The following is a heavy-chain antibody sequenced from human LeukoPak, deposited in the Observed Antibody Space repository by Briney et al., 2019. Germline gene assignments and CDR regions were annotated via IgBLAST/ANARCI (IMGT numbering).Heavy chain of an antibody. CDR1: GFTFSNYA. V-gene: IGHV3-23*01. CDR2: ISGSGSST. D-gene: IGHD3-3*01. Sequence: GGSLRLSCAASGFTFSNYAMSWVRLAPGKGLECVSTISGSGSSTYYADSVKGRFTISRDNSKNTLYLQMNSLRAEDTAVYYCAKEGAGYDFWSGYYTGDYYFDYWGQGTLVTVSS. J-gene: IGHJ4*02. CDR3: AKEGAGYDFWSGYYTGDYYFDY.